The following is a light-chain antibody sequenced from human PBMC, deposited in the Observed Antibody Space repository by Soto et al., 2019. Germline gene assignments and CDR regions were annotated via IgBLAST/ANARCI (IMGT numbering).Light chain of an antibody. CDR3: AAWDDSLNGRV. V-gene: IGLV1-44*01. CDR1: NSNIGSNT. Sequence: QSVMTQPPSASGTPGQRVTISCSGSNSNIGSNTVNWYQQLPGTAPKLILDVNEQRPSGVPDRFSGSKSGTSASLAISGLQSEDEAEYFCAAWDDSLNGRVFGTGTKLTVL. CDR2: VNE. J-gene: IGLJ1*01.